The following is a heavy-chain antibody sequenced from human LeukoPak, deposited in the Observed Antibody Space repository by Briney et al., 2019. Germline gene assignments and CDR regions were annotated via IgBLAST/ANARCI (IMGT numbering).Heavy chain of an antibody. CDR2: IYSGGST. Sequence: GGSLRHSCAASWFTVSSNYMSWVRQAPGEGLEWVSVIYSGGSTYYADSVKGRFSISRDNSKNTLYLQMSSLRAEDTAVYYCARSGYGFDYWGQGTLVTVSS. CDR3: ARSGYGFDY. CDR1: WFTVSSNY. V-gene: IGHV3-53*01. D-gene: IGHD5-18*01. J-gene: IGHJ4*02.